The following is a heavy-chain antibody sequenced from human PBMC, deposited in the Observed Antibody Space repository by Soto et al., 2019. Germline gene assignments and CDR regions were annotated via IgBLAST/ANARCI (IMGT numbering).Heavy chain of an antibody. D-gene: IGHD5-18*01. CDR2: IKSKTDGGTT. CDR3: TTAPYSNYGSVDTAMVIDY. Sequence: GGSLRLSCAASGFTFSNAWMNWVRQAPGKGLEWVGRIKSKTDGGTTDYAAPVKGRFTISRDDSKNTLYLQMNSLKTEDTAVYYCTTAPYSNYGSVDTAMVIDYWGQGTLVTVSS. CDR1: GFTFSNAW. V-gene: IGHV3-15*07. J-gene: IGHJ4*02.